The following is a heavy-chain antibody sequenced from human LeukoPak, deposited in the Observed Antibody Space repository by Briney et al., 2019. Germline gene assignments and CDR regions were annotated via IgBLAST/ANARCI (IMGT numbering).Heavy chain of an antibody. D-gene: IGHD2-15*01. Sequence: SETLSLTCTVSGGSISSSSYYWGWIRQPPGKGLEWIGSISYSGITYYNPSLKSRVTISVDTSKNQFSLKLSSVTAADTAVYYCARGRPYCSGGSCYLFDYWGQGTLVTVSS. V-gene: IGHV4-39*07. CDR2: ISYSGIT. CDR3: ARGRPYCSGGSCYLFDY. CDR1: GGSISSSSYY. J-gene: IGHJ4*02.